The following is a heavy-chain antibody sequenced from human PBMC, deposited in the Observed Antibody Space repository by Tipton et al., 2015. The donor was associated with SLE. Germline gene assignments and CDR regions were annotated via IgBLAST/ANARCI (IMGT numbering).Heavy chain of an antibody. D-gene: IGHD6-6*01. Sequence: GSLRLSCAASGFTFRNYAMSWVRQAPGKGLEWVSVIVATGGSTYYADSVKGRFTISRDNSKKTLYLQMNSLRAEDTAVYYCAKDGGPFEYTSSYFDNWGQGTLVTVSS. CDR3: AKDGGPFEYTSSYFDN. CDR1: GFTFRNYA. J-gene: IGHJ4*01. V-gene: IGHV3-23*01. CDR2: IVATGGST.